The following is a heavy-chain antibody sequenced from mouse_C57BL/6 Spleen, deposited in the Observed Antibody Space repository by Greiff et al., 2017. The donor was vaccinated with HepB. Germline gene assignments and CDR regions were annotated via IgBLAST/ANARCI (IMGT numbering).Heavy chain of an antibody. Sequence: EVQLQQSGPELVKPGASVKISCKASGYSFTDYNMNWVKQSNGKSLEWIGVINPNYGTTSYNQKFKGKATLTVYQSSSTAYMQLNSLTSEDSAVYYCARSGYYGSSPWFAYWGQGTLVTVSA. CDR3: ARSGYYGSSPWFAY. V-gene: IGHV1-39*01. D-gene: IGHD1-1*01. J-gene: IGHJ3*01. CDR1: GYSFTDYN. CDR2: INPNYGTT.